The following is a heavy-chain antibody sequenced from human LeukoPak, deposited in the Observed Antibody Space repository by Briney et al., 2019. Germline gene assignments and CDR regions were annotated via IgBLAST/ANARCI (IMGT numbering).Heavy chain of an antibody. CDR3: ARVVVATSGDAFDI. CDR2: IYYSGST. V-gene: IGHV4-38-2*01. Sequence: SETLSLTCAVSGYSISSGYDWGWIRPPPGKGLEWIGSIYYSGSTNYNPSLKSRVTISVDTSKNQFSLKLSSVTAADTAVYYCARVVVATSGDAFDIWGQGTMVTVST. CDR1: GYSISSGYD. D-gene: IGHD2-21*02. J-gene: IGHJ3*02.